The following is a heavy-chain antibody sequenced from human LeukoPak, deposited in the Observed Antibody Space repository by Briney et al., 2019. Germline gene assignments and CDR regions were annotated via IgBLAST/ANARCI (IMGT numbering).Heavy chain of an antibody. CDR3: ARDLNPLIVVVPAAIVGAFDI. J-gene: IGHJ3*02. CDR1: GGTFSSYA. D-gene: IGHD2-2*01. CDR2: IIPIFGTA. Sequence: SVKVSCQASGGTFSSYAISWVRQAPGQGLEWMGGIIPIFGTANYAQKFQGRVTITADESTSTAYMELSSLRSEDTAVYYCARDLNPLIVVVPAAIVGAFDIWGQGTMVTVSS. V-gene: IGHV1-69*13.